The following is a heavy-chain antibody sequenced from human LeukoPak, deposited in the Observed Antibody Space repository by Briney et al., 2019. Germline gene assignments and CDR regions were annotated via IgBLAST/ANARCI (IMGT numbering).Heavy chain of an antibody. CDR3: AREDWGRFGELSWFDP. Sequence: GASVKVSCKASGGTVSSYAISWVRQAPGQGLEWMGGIIPIFGTANYAQKFQGRVTITADESTNTAYMELSSLRSEDTAVYYCAREDWGRFGELSWFDPWGQGTLVTVSS. CDR1: GGTVSSYA. V-gene: IGHV1-69*01. CDR2: IIPIFGTA. J-gene: IGHJ5*02. D-gene: IGHD3-10*01.